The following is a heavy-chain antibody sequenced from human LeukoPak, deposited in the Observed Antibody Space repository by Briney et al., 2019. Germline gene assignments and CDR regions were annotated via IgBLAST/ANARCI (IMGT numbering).Heavy chain of an antibody. Sequence: PSETLSLTCTVSGGSISSSTYYWGWIRQPPGKGLEWIGSMYYSGSTYYNPSLKSRVTISVDTSKNQLSLKLSSVTAADTAVYYCARLKKVNTNNRNYGSRNYYYGMDVWGQGTTVTVSS. D-gene: IGHD1-7*01. CDR2: MYYSGST. J-gene: IGHJ6*02. CDR3: ARLKKVNTNNRNYGSRNYYYGMDV. CDR1: GGSISSSTYY. V-gene: IGHV4-39*07.